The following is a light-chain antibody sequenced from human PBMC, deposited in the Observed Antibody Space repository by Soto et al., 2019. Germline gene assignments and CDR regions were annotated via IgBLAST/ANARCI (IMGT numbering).Light chain of an antibody. V-gene: IGLV2-14*03. CDR1: SSDIGSYNY. CDR3: CSYTTTDIYV. CDR2: DVN. J-gene: IGLJ1*01. Sequence: QSALTQPASVSGSPGQSIVISCTGTSSDIGSYNYVSWYQQYPGQVPKLMIYDVNTRPSGVSHRFSGSKSGNTASLTISGLQADDEADYYCCSYTTTDIYVFGTGTKLTVL.